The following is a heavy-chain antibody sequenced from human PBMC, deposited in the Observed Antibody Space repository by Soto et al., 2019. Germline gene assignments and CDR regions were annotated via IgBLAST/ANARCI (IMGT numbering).Heavy chain of an antibody. J-gene: IGHJ4*02. D-gene: IGHD5-12*01. CDR2: MNPTSGIT. V-gene: IGHV1-8*01. CDR1: GYTFTNYD. CDR3: ATSLMSTITSFDF. Sequence: QVQLVQSGAEVKKPGASVKVSCKASGYTFTNYDINWVRQATGQGLEWMGWMNPTSGITGYAQKFQGRVTMTRNTSITTAYLALSSLRSDDTALYYCATSLMSTITSFDFWGQGTLVTVSS.